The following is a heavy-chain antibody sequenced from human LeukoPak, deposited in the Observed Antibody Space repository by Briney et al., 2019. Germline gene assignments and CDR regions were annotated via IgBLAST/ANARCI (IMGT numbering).Heavy chain of an antibody. D-gene: IGHD1-26*01. CDR1: GGSISSGGYY. CDR3: AGGGGSYSDY. V-gene: IGHV4-31*03. CDR2: IYYSGST. Sequence: SQTLSLTCTVSGGSISSGGYYWRWIRQHPGKGLEWIGYIYYSGSTYYNPSLKSRVTISVDTSKNQFSLKLSSVTAADTAVYYCAGGGGSYSDYWGQGTLVTVSS. J-gene: IGHJ4*02.